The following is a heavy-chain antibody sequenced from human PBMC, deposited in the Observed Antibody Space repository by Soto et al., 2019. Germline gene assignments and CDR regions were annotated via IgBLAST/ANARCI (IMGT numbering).Heavy chain of an antibody. CDR2: IYYSGST. CDR1: GRSVRSGSYY. J-gene: IGHJ6*02. V-gene: IGHV4-61*01. D-gene: IGHD3-3*01. Sequence: SETLSLTCTVSGRSVRSGSYYRSWIRHHPGKGLEWIGYIYYSGSTNYTPSLKSRVTLSVDTSKNQFSLKLSSVTAADTALHYCASRLSIFGRQYAMDVWGQGVTPTVSS. CDR3: ASRLSIFGRQYAMDV.